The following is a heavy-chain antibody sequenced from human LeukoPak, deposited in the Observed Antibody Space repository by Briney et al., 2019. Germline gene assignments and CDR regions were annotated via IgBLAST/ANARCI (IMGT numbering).Heavy chain of an antibody. J-gene: IGHJ4*02. CDR3: ARQMNTVTADY. CDR1: GGSISSSSYF. CDR2: IFYSGST. D-gene: IGHD4-17*01. Sequence: SGTLSLTCTVAGGSISSSSYFWGWIRQPPGKGLEWIGSIFYSGSTYYNPCLNSRVTISIDTSKNQFSLRLSSVTAADTAVYYCARQMNTVTADYWGQGTLVTVSS. V-gene: IGHV4-39*01.